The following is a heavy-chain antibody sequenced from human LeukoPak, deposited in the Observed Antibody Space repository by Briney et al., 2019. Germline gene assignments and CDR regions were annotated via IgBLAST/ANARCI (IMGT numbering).Heavy chain of an antibody. J-gene: IGHJ4*02. CDR3: AREVEMATQFDY. CDR2: ISTTGST. D-gene: IGHD5-24*01. Sequence: SETLSLTCTVSGGFISTHYWSWIRQPAGKGLEWIGRISTTGSTNYNPSLSSRVTMSIDTSKNQFSLKLRSATAADTAVYYCAREVEMATQFDYWGQGTLVTVSS. CDR1: GGFISTHY. V-gene: IGHV4-4*07.